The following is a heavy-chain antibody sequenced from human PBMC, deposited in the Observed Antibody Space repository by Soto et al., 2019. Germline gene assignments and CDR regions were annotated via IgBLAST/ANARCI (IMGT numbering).Heavy chain of an antibody. CDR3: AKDLSRQTMITFGGVIVTPTDAFDI. CDR2: ISGSGGST. Sequence: HPGGSLRLSCAASGFTFSSYAMTWVRQAPGKGQEWVSTISGSGGSTYYADSVKGRFTISRDNSNNTLYLHMNSLRAEDTALYYCAKDLSRQTMITFGGVIVTPTDAFDIWGQGTMVTVSS. CDR1: GFTFSSYA. V-gene: IGHV3-23*01. J-gene: IGHJ3*02. D-gene: IGHD3-16*02.